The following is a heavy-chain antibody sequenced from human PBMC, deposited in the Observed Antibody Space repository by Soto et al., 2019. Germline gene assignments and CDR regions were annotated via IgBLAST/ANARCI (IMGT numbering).Heavy chain of an antibody. CDR2: IIPIFGTA. J-gene: IGHJ4*02. V-gene: IGHV1-69*01. D-gene: IGHD3-22*01. CDR1: GGNFSSYA. Sequence: QVQLVQSGAEVKKPGSSVKFSCKASGGNFSSYAIRWVRQAPGQEIEGMGGIIPIFGTANYDQKFQGRVTITADEPTSTAYMELSRLRSEDTAVYYCARVYSYDSSGDYTHDYSGQGTLVTVSS. CDR3: ARVYSYDSSGDYTHDY.